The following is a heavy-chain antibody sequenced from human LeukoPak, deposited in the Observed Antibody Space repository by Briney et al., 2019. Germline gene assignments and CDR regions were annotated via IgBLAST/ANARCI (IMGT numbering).Heavy chain of an antibody. CDR1: GFTFSSYG. CDR3: AKDNSPYYGSGRPIGY. D-gene: IGHD3-10*01. J-gene: IGHJ4*02. Sequence: GGSLRLSCAASGFTFSSYGMHWVRQAPGKGLEWVAFIRYDGSNKYYADSVKGRFTISRDNSKNTLYLQMNSLRAEDTAVYYCAKDNSPYYGSGRPIGYWGQGTLVTVSS. CDR2: IRYDGSNK. V-gene: IGHV3-30*02.